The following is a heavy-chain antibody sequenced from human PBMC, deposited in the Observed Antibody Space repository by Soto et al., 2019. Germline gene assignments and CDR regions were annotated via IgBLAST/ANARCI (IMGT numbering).Heavy chain of an antibody. D-gene: IGHD2-2*01. CDR2: IIPIFGTA. J-gene: IGHJ5*02. CDR1: GGTFSSYA. CDR3: ARDFAHCSSTSCYAYYNWFDP. V-gene: IGHV1-69*01. Sequence: QVQLVQSGAEVKKPGSSVKVSCKASGGTFSSYAISWVRQAPGQGLEWMGGIIPIFGTANYAQKFQGRVTITADESTSTAYMELSSLRSEDTAVYYCARDFAHCSSTSCYAYYNWFDPWGQGTLVTVSS.